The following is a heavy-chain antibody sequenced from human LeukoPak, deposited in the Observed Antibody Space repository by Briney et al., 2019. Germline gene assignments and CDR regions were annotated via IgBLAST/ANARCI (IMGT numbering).Heavy chain of an antibody. V-gene: IGHV3-20*03. J-gene: IGHJ3*02. D-gene: IGHD3-10*01. CDR1: VFTFSTYW. CDR3: ARDRTGDAVAFDI. Sequence: VGSLRLSSAASVFTFSTYWMHCVRQAPGNGLKWGSGINWNGGRTRYADSVKGRFTISRDNDKNSLYLQMNSLRAEDTALYYCARDRTGDAVAFDIWGQGTMVTVSS. CDR2: INWNGGRT.